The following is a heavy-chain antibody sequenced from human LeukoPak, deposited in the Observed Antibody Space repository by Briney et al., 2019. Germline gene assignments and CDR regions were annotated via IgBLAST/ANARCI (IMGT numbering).Heavy chain of an antibody. V-gene: IGHV4-39*01. Sequence: PSETLSLTCTVSGGSISSSSYYWGWIRQPPGKGLDWIGIINYRGNTYYNPSLKSRVTISVDTSKNQFSLKLSSVTAADTAVYYCARAGGWLWFGSNHVHDAFDIWGQGTMVTVSS. J-gene: IGHJ3*02. CDR3: ARAGGWLWFGSNHVHDAFDI. CDR1: GGSISSSSYY. CDR2: INYRGNT. D-gene: IGHD3-10*01.